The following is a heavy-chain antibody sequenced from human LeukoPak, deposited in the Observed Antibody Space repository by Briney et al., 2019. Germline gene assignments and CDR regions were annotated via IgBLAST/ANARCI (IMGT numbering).Heavy chain of an antibody. Sequence: ASVKVSCKASGGTFSSYAISWVRQAPGQGLEWMGWINPNSGGTNYAQKFQGRVTMTRDTSISTAYMELSRLRSDDTAVYYCARGPYVNNQLLNDWGQGTLVTVSS. D-gene: IGHD2-2*01. CDR2: INPNSGGT. CDR3: ARGPYVNNQLLND. CDR1: GGTFSSYA. J-gene: IGHJ4*02. V-gene: IGHV1-2*02.